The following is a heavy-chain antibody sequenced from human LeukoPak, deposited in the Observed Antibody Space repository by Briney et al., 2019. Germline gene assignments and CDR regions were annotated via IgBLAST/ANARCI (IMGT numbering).Heavy chain of an antibody. J-gene: IGHJ6*02. Sequence: QSGRSLRLSCAASGFTFKTHAMSWVRQAPGKGLEWVSRIDDSGVIRSYADSVKGRFTISRDNSKMTLTLQMNSLRAEDTAVYYCAKRLKRNYYYHYAMDVWGQGTTVTVSS. D-gene: IGHD3-22*01. CDR2: IDDSGVIR. V-gene: IGHV3-23*01. CDR3: AKRLKRNYYYHYAMDV. CDR1: GFTFKTHA.